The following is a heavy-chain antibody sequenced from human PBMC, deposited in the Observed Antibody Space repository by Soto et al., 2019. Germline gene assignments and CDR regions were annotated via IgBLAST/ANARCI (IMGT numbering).Heavy chain of an antibody. CDR2: INAGNGNT. V-gene: IGHV1-3*01. D-gene: IGHD3-10*01. Sequence: ASVKVSCKASGYTFTSYAMHWVRQAPGQRLEWMGWINAGNGNTKYSQKFQGRVTITRDTSASTAYMELSSLGSEDTAVYYCAMVRGVIRAYNWFDPWGQGTLVTVSS. CDR3: AMVRGVIRAYNWFDP. CDR1: GYTFTSYA. J-gene: IGHJ5*02.